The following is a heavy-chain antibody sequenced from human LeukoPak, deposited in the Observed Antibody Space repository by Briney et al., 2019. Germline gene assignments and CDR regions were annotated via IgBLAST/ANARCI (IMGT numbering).Heavy chain of an antibody. Sequence: SETLSLTCAVYGGSFSGYYWSWIRQPPGKGLEWIGEINHSGSTNYNPSLKSRVTISVDTSKNQFSLKLSSVTAADTAVYYCARARAYPYYYDSSGYYTNNWFDPWGQGTLVTVS. CDR1: GGSFSGYY. J-gene: IGHJ5*02. V-gene: IGHV4-34*01. D-gene: IGHD3-22*01. CDR3: ARARAYPYYYDSSGYYTNNWFDP. CDR2: INHSGST.